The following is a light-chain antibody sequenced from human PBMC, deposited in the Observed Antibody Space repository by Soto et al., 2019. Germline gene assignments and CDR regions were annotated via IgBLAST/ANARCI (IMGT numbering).Light chain of an antibody. CDR1: SGGIASTY. CDR2: EDN. CDR3: QSYDSSNQGV. V-gene: IGLV6-57*04. Sequence: NFMLTQPHSVSESPGKTVTISCTRSSGGIASTYVQWYQQRPGSAPTTVIYEDNQRPSGVPDRFSGSIDSSSNSASLTISALKTEDEADYYCQSYDSSNQGVFGGGTKVTVL. J-gene: IGLJ2*01.